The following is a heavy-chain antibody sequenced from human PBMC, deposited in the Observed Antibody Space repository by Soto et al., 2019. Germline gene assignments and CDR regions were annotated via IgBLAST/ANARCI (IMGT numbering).Heavy chain of an antibody. V-gene: IGHV3-23*01. CDR1: GFTFSSYA. Sequence: GGSLRLSCAASGFTFSSYAMSWVRQAPGKGLEWVSAISGSGGSTYYADSVKGRFTISRDNAKNSLYLQMNGLRPEDTAFYYCVKDNGGYYDSSGNFEYWGQGTLVTVSS. J-gene: IGHJ4*02. CDR3: VKDNGGYYDSSGNFEY. D-gene: IGHD3-22*01. CDR2: ISGSGGST.